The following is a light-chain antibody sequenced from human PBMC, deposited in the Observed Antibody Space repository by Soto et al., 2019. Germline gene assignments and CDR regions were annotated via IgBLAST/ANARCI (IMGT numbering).Light chain of an antibody. CDR3: QQRTDWPMT. V-gene: IGKV3-11*01. Sequence: EIVLTQSPATLSLSPGERATLSCRASQSVSSYLAWYQQRPGQAPRLLIYDASNRATGIPARFSGSGSGTDFTLTISSLEAEDFAVYYCQQRTDWPMTFGPGTRLEIK. CDR1: QSVSSY. CDR2: DAS. J-gene: IGKJ5*01.